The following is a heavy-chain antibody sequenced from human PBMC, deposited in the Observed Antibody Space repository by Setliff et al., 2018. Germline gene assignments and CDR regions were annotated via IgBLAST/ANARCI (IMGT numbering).Heavy chain of an antibody. D-gene: IGHD3-3*01. V-gene: IGHV1-18*01. J-gene: IGHJ4*02. CDR2: ISAYNGNT. CDR1: GYTFTSYG. Sequence: ASVKVSCKASGYTFTSYGISWVRQAPGQGLEWMGWISAYNGNTNYAQKLQGRVTMTTDTSTSTAYMELRSLRSDDTAVYYCARERMYYNFWSGYSDYWGQGTLVTVPQ. CDR3: ARERMYYNFWSGYSDY.